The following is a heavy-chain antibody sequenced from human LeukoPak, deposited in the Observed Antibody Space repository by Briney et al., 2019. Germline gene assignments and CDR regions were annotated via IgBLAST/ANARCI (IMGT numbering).Heavy chain of an antibody. CDR2: IWYDGSNK. Sequence: GGSLRLSCAASGFTFSSYGMHWVRQAPGKGPEWVAVIWYDGSNKYYADSVKGRFTISRDNSKNTLYLQMNSLRAEDTAVYYCARDLAYDSSGYYYWGQGTLVTVSS. J-gene: IGHJ4*02. CDR3: ARDLAYDSSGYYY. V-gene: IGHV3-33*01. CDR1: GFTFSSYG. D-gene: IGHD3-22*01.